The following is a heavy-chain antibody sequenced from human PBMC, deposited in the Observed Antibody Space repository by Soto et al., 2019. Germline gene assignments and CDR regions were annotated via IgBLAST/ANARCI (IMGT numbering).Heavy chain of an antibody. V-gene: IGHV2-5*02. D-gene: IGHD2-21*02. CDR2: IYWDDDK. CDR1: GFSLSTGGVG. J-gene: IGHJ6*02. Sequence: QITLKESGPALVKPTQTLTLTCTISGFSLSTGGVGVGWIRQPPGKALERLALIYWDDDKRYSPSLRSRLTITKDTSKNQVVLTMTNIDPVDTATYYCAHSRCGGDCLQSYSSHYYYGMDVWGQGTTVTVSS. CDR3: AHSRCGGDCLQSYSSHYYYGMDV.